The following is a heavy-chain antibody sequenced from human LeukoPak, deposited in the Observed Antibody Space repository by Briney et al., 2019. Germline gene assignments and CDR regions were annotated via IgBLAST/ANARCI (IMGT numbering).Heavy chain of an antibody. D-gene: IGHD2-2*02. CDR3: TRESIYCRSTSCYSPYGLGV. V-gene: IGHV3-23*01. CDR2: IRDTGSST. J-gene: IGHJ6*02. Sequence: GGSLRLSCAASGFTFSSYAMSWVRYAPGKGPEWVAGIRDTGSSTYYADSAKGRFTISRDNVKNTLYLQMNSLRDDDTAIYYCTRESIYCRSTSCYSPYGLGVWGQGTTVTVSS. CDR1: GFTFSSYA.